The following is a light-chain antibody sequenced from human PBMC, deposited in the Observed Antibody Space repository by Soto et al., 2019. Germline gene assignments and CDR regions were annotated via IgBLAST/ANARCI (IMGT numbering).Light chain of an antibody. CDR2: KAS. J-gene: IGKJ1*01. CDR3: QQYNSYWT. CDR1: QSISSW. V-gene: IGKV1-5*03. Sequence: DIQMTQSPSTLSASVGDRVTITCRASQSISSWLAWYQQKPGKARKLLIYKASSLESGVPSRFSGSGSGTEFTLTISSLQPDVATYYCQQYNSYWTFGQGTKVEIK.